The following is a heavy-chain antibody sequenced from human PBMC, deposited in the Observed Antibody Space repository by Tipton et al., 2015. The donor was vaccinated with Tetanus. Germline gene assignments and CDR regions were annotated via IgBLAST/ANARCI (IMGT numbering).Heavy chain of an antibody. J-gene: IGHJ5*02. V-gene: IGHV4-59*06. D-gene: IGHD2-8*01. CDR3: ARRLIQNLFDP. CDR1: GDSISSFY. CDR2: IYYTGNT. Sequence: TLSLTCSVSGDSISSFYWSWIRQPAGKGLEWIGYIYYTGNTYYNPSLKSRVTISVDTSKNQFSLKLTSVTAADTAVYYCARRLIQNLFDPWGQGTLVTVSS.